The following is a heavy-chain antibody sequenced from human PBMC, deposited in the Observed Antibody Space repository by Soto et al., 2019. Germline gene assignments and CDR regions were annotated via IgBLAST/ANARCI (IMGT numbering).Heavy chain of an antibody. CDR3: ARDSDDFWSGYLQATGHYYY. D-gene: IGHD3-3*01. Sequence: ASVKVSCKASGYTFTSYSITWVRQAPGQGLEWMGWISGETGNTNYAQKFQGRVTITADKSTSTAYMELSSLRSEDTAVYYCARDSDDFWSGYLQATGHYYYWGQGTLVTVSS. J-gene: IGHJ4*02. CDR2: ISGETGNT. V-gene: IGHV1-18*01. CDR1: GYTFTSYS.